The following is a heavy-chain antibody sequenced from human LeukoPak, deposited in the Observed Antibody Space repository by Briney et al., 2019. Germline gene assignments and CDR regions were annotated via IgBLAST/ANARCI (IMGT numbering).Heavy chain of an antibody. D-gene: IGHD3-3*01. V-gene: IGHV4-39*01. Sequence: SETLSLTCTVSGGSISSSSYYWGWIRQPPGKGLEWIGSIYYSGSTCYNPSLKSRVTISVDTSKNQFSLKLSSVTAADTAVYYCARTVTRNYDFWSGYYPTTDFDYWGQGTLVTVSS. CDR3: ARTVTRNYDFWSGYYPTTDFDY. CDR2: IYYSGST. J-gene: IGHJ4*02. CDR1: GGSISSSSYY.